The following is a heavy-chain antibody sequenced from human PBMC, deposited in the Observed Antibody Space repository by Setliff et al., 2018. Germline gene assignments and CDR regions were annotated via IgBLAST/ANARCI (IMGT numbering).Heavy chain of an antibody. V-gene: IGHV1-69*13. Sequence: SVKVSCKASGGTFSSYAISWVRQAPGQGLEWMGGTIPIFGTANYAQKFQGRVTITADESTSTAYMELSSLRSEDTAVYYCAISTIFGVVSPTPDAFDIWGQGTMVTVSS. CDR2: TIPIFGTA. J-gene: IGHJ3*02. D-gene: IGHD3-3*01. CDR3: AISTIFGVVSPTPDAFDI. CDR1: GGTFSSYA.